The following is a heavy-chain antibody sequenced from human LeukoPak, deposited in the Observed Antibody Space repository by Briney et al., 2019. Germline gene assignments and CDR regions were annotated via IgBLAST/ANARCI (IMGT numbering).Heavy chain of an antibody. D-gene: IGHD3-22*01. CDR2: IYPGDSDT. CDR3: ARDGNYYDSSGYYLHY. CDR1: GYSFTSYW. J-gene: IGHJ4*02. V-gene: IGHV5-51*01. Sequence: GESLKISCKGSGYSFTSYWIGWVRQMPGKGLEWMGIIYPGDSDTRYSPSFQGQVTILADKSIGTAYLQWSSLKASDTAMYYCARDGNYYDSSGYYLHYWGQGTLVTVSS.